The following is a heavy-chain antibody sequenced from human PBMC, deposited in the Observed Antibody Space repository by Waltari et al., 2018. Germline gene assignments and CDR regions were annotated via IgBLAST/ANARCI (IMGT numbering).Heavy chain of an antibody. CDR2: IIPIFGTS. Sequence: QVQLVQSGAEVKKPGSSVKVSGKASGGTVSSYAISLVRKAPGQGLEWMGGIIPIFGTSNNAQKFQGRVTITADKSTSTAYMELSSLRSEDTALYYCAFADYGCNYDYLGQGTLVTVSS. CDR3: AFADYGCNYDY. V-gene: IGHV1-69*14. D-gene: IGHD4-17*01. CDR1: GGTVSSYA. J-gene: IGHJ4*02.